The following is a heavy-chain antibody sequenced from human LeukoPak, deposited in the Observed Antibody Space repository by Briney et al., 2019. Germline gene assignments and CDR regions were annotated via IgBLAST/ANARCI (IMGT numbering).Heavy chain of an antibody. CDR3: ARDLGYCSGGSCYSYYYGMDV. D-gene: IGHD2-15*01. Sequence: SVKVSCKASGGTFSSYAISWVRQAPGQGLEWMGGIIPIFGTANCAQKFQGRVTITADESTSTAYMELSSLRSEDTAVYYCARDLGYCSGGSCYSYYYGMDVWGQGTTVTVSS. CDR1: GGTFSSYA. CDR2: IIPIFGTA. V-gene: IGHV1-69*13. J-gene: IGHJ6*02.